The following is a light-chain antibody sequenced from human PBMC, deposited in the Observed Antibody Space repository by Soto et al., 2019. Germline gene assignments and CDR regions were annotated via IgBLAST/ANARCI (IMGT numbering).Light chain of an antibody. CDR2: DAS. CDR3: QQYDIYSRT. V-gene: IGKV1-5*01. Sequence: DIQMTQSHSTLSASVGDRVTITCRASQSISSWLAWYQQKPGKAPKLLIYDASTLQSGVPSRFSGSGSGTEFTLTISSLQPDDFATYYCQQYDIYSRTFGQGTKVEIK. CDR1: QSISSW. J-gene: IGKJ1*01.